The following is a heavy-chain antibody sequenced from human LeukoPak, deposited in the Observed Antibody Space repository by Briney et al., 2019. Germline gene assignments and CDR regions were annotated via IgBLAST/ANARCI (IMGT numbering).Heavy chain of an antibody. Sequence: KPSETLSLTCTVSGGSISSSSYYWGWIRQPPGKGLEWIGSVYYSGITNYNPSLKSRVTISVDTSKNQFSLKLSSVTAADTAVYYCARDLEIAAAGPYYYYMDVWGKGTTVTVSS. D-gene: IGHD6-13*01. CDR3: ARDLEIAAAGPYYYYMDV. CDR1: GGSISSSSYY. J-gene: IGHJ6*03. V-gene: IGHV4-39*07. CDR2: VYYSGIT.